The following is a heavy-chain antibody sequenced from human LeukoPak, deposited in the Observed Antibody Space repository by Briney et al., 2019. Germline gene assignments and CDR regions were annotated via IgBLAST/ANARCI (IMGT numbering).Heavy chain of an antibody. V-gene: IGHV3-30*02. D-gene: IGHD3-22*01. J-gene: IGHJ4*02. CDR2: IRFDGNNK. Sequence: GGSLRLSCAASGFTFSSYGMHWVRQAPGKGLEWVAFIRFDGNNKYYADSVKGRFTISRDNSKNTLYLQMNSLRAEDTAVYYCAKDSSVYYYDSRNFDYWGQGTLVTVSS. CDR1: GFTFSSYG. CDR3: AKDSSVYYYDSRNFDY.